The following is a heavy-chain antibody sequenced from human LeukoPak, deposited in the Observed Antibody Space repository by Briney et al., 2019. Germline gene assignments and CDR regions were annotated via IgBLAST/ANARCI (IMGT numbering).Heavy chain of an antibody. D-gene: IGHD3-3*01. CDR3: ARDLTYYDFWSGYYRWRSHPAYYFDY. V-gene: IGHV3-7*01. CDR2: IKQDGSEK. CDR1: GFTFSSYW. J-gene: IGHJ4*02. Sequence: PGGSLRLSCAASGFTFSSYWMSWVRQAPGKGLEWVANIKQDGSEKYYVDSVKGRFTISRDNAKNSLYLQMNSLRAEDTAVYYCARDLTYYDFWSGYYRWRSHPAYYFDYWGQGTLVTVSS.